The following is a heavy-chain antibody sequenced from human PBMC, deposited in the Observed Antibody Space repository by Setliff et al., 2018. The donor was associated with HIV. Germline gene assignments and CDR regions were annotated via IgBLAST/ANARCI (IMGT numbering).Heavy chain of an antibody. D-gene: IGHD3-9*01. Sequence: ASVKVSCKASGYTFTGYFIHWVRQAPGQRLEWMGRINPNTGDTNYAQKFQGRVTMTRDTAISTAYMELSSLRSDDTAVYYCARENDILSGFNIHGFDYWGQGTRVTVSS. CDR1: GYTFTGYF. CDR2: INPNTGDT. CDR3: ARENDILSGFNIHGFDY. V-gene: IGHV1-2*06. J-gene: IGHJ4*02.